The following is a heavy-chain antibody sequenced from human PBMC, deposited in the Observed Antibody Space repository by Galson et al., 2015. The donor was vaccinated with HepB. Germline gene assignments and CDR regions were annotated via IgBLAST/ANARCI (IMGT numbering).Heavy chain of an antibody. CDR1: GFSLSTSGVG. J-gene: IGHJ2*01. V-gene: IGHV2-5*02. D-gene: IGHD3-10*01. CDR3: AHSESPMVRGRNWYFDL. CDR2: IYWDDDK. Sequence: PALVKPTQTLTLTCTFSGFSLSTSGVGVGWIRQPPGKALEWLALIYWDDDKRYSPSLKSRLTITKDTSKNQVVLTMTNMDPVDTATYYCAHSESPMVRGRNWYFDLWGRGTLVTVSS.